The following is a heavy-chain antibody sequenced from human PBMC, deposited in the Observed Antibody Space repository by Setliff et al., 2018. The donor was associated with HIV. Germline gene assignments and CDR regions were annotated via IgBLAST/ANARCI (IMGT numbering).Heavy chain of an antibody. J-gene: IGHJ6*02. CDR1: GHTFTNYD. CDR3: ARGKGVGGVIITGGLDV. CDR2: MNPNSGVS. Sequence: GASVKVSCKPSGHTFTNYDIHWMRRATGLGLEWMGWMNPNSGVSGYALKFHDSFTMTRDTSITTAYMERSSLTSEDTAVYYCARGKGVGGVIITGGLDVWGQGTTVTVSS. D-gene: IGHD3-10*01. V-gene: IGHV1-8*01.